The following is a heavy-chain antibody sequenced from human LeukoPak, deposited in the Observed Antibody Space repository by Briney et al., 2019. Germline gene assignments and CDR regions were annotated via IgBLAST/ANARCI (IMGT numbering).Heavy chain of an antibody. J-gene: IGHJ5*02. CDR2: INHSGST. CDR3: ARDPEP. Sequence: ASETLSLTCAVYGGSFSGYYWSWIRQPPGKGLEWIGEINHSGSTNYNPSLKSRVTISVDTSKNQFSLKLSSVTAADTAVYYCARDPEPWGQGTLVTVSS. D-gene: IGHD1-14*01. V-gene: IGHV4-34*01. CDR1: GGSFSGYY.